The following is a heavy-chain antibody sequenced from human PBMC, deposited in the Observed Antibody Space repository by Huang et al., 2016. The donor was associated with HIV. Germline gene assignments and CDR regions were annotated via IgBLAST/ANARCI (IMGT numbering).Heavy chain of an antibody. CDR2: VDDSGTT. V-gene: IGHV4-59*02. J-gene: IGHJ5*02. D-gene: IGHD6-19*01. CDR1: GDSVSSHY. Sequence: QVRLQESGPGLVKPSETLSLSCTVSGDSVSSHYWGWIRLPPGKGLGWIGTVDDSGTTKSNPRLKSRITISVDTSKNGFSLNITSVSAADTAMYFCVRDQGRLAVGGIDNWFDPWGQGALVTVSS. CDR3: VRDQGRLAVGGIDNWFDP.